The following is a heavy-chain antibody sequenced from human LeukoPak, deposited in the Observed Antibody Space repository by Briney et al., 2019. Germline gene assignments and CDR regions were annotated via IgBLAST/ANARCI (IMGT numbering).Heavy chain of an antibody. D-gene: IGHD1-26*01. Sequence: EASVKVSCKASGYTFTGYYMHWVRQAPGQGLEWMGIINPSGGSTSYAQKFQGRVTMTRDMSTSTAYMELSSLRAEDTAVYYCARDRGSTEFDYWGQGTLVTVSS. J-gene: IGHJ4*01. CDR2: INPSGGST. V-gene: IGHV1-46*01. CDR3: ARDRGSTEFDY. CDR1: GYTFTGYY.